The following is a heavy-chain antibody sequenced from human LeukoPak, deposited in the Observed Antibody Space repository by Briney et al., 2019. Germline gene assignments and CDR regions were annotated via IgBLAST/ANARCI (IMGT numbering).Heavy chain of an antibody. V-gene: IGHV1-8*01. CDR2: MNPNSGNT. CDR1: GYTFTSYA. J-gene: IGHJ6*03. D-gene: IGHD3-10*01. CDR3: ARRYYYGSGSYYNFYYYMDV. Sequence: GASVKVSCKASGYTFTSYAVNWVRQATGQGLEWMGWMNPNSGNTGYAQKFQGRVTMTRNTSISTAYMELSSLRSEDTAVYYCARRYYYGSGSYYNFYYYMDVWGKGTTVTVSS.